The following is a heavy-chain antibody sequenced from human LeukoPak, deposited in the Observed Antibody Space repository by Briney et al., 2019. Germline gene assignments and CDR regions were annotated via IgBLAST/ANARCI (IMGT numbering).Heavy chain of an antibody. J-gene: IGHJ6*03. CDR3: ARVLRYCSGGNCYSGGLGYMDV. CDR1: GFTFDNYG. CDR2: IHWNGGRT. D-gene: IGHD2-15*01. Sequence: GGSLRLSCAASGFTFDNYGINWVRQAPGKGLEWVSRIHWNGGRTGYANSVKGRFTISRDNAKNSLFLQMNSLRAEDTAVYYCARVLRYCSGGNCYSGGLGYMDVWGKGTTVTISS. V-gene: IGHV3-20*04.